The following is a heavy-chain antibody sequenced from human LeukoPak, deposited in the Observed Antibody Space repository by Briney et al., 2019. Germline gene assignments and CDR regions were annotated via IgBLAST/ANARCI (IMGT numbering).Heavy chain of an antibody. J-gene: IGHJ6*02. CDR3: ARAGTAMAYYYYGMDV. D-gene: IGHD5-18*01. Sequence: SETLSLTCTVSGGSVSSGRYFWTWIRQPPGKGLEWIGYIYYSGSTNYNPSLKSRVTISVDTSKNQFSLKLSSVTAADTAVYYCARAGTAMAYYYYGMDVWGQGTTVTVSS. CDR2: IYYSGST. CDR1: GGSVSSGRYF. V-gene: IGHV4-61*01.